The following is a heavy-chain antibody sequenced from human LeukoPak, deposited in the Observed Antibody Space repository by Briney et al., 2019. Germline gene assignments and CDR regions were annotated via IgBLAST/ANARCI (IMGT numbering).Heavy chain of an antibody. CDR3: AREGCSGTSCYGVDAFDI. CDR2: IWYDGSKK. D-gene: IGHD2-15*01. Sequence: GGSLRLSCAASGFTFNSYGMHWVRQAPGKGLEWVAVIWYDGSKKFYADSGKGRFTISRDKSKNTLYLQMNSLRVEDTAVYYCAREGCSGTSCYGVDAFDIWDQGTKVTVSS. V-gene: IGHV3-33*01. J-gene: IGHJ3*02. CDR1: GFTFNSYG.